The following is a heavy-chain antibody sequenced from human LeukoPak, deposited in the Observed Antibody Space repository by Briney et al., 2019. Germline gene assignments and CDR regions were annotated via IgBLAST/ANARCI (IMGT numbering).Heavy chain of an antibody. J-gene: IGHJ4*02. CDR1: GFTFSSYG. V-gene: IGHV3-33*06. D-gene: IGHD2-15*01. Sequence: PGRSLRLSCAASGFTFSSYGMHWVRQAPGKGLEWVAVIWYDGSNKYYADSVKGRFTISRDNSKNTLYLQMNSLRAEDTAVYYCAKDLHGYCSGGSCYLLDYWGQGTLVTVPS. CDR3: AKDLHGYCSGGSCYLLDY. CDR2: IWYDGSNK.